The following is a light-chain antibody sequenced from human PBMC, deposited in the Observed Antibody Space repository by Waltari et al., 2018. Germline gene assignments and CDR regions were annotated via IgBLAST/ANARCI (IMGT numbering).Light chain of an antibody. CDR2: GAS. Sequence: DIVLTQSPGTLSLSPGERATLSCRASQSVSDSRLAWDPQRPGQAPRLPIYGASNRATGIPDRFSGSGAATDFTLTISRLDPADFAVYYCLQYGGSPRTFGQGTKVEI. V-gene: IGKV3-20*01. CDR3: LQYGGSPRT. J-gene: IGKJ1*01. CDR1: QSVSDSR.